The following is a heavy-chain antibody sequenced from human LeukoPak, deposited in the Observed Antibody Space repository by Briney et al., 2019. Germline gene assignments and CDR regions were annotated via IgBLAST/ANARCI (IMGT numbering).Heavy chain of an antibody. V-gene: IGHV4-31*03. J-gene: IGHJ4*02. Sequence: SETLSLTCTVSGGSISSGGYYWSWIRQHPGKGLEWIGYIYYSGSTYYNPSLKSRVTISVDTSKNQFSLKLSSVTAADTAVYYCTRVVAAMVYYFDYWGQGTLVTVSS. CDR3: TRVVAAMVYYFDY. CDR2: IYYSGST. CDR1: GGSISSGGYY. D-gene: IGHD5-18*01.